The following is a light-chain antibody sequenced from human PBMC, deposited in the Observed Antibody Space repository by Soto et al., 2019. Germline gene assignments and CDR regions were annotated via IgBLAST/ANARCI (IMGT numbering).Light chain of an antibody. CDR1: QSISSW. J-gene: IGKJ2*01. CDR2: DAS. Sequence: DIQMTQSPSTLSASVGDRVIITCRASQSISSWLAWYQQKPGKAPKLLIFDASSLESGVPSRFSGSGSGTEFTLTISTLQPADFATYYCQQYNTIGYTFGQGTKVDSK. CDR3: QQYNTIGYT. V-gene: IGKV1-5*01.